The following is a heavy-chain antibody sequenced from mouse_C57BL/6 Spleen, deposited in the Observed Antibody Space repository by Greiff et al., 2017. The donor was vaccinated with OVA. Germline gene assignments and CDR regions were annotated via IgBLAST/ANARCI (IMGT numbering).Heavy chain of an antibody. J-gene: IGHJ1*03. CDR2: IYPGSGST. Sequence: VQLQQPGAELVKPGASVKMSCKASGYTFTSYWITWVKQRPGQGLEWIGDIYPGSGSTNYNEKFKSKATLTVDTSSSTAYMQLSSLTSEDSAVYYCARGGTTVVAMDFDVWGTGTTVTVSS. CDR3: ARGGTTVVAMDFDV. D-gene: IGHD1-1*01. V-gene: IGHV1-55*01. CDR1: GYTFTSYW.